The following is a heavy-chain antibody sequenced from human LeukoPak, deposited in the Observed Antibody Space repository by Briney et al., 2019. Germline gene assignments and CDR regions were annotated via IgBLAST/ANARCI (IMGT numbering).Heavy chain of an antibody. J-gene: IGHJ6*02. CDR2: IKQDGSEK. Sequence: PGGSLRLSCAASGFTPSCYRMSWVPKAPGKGLEWVANIKQDGSEKYYVDSVKGRFTISRDNAKNSLYLQMSSLRAEDTALCYCARELPGYRGMDVWGQGTTVTVSS. V-gene: IGHV3-7*04. CDR1: GFTPSCYR. D-gene: IGHD2-15*01. CDR3: ARELPGYRGMDV.